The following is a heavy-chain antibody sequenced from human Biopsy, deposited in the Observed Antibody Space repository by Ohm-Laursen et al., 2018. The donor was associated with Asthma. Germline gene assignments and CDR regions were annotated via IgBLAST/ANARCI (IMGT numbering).Heavy chain of an antibody. V-gene: IGHV3-30*03. CDR3: ASGGGDFWSGYYLDY. Sequence: SLRLSCAATGFSFGSFDMHWVRQVPGKGPEWVALISFDGRYEYYADSVRGRFTISRDNPMRRLYLQMSSLTAEDTAVYYCASGGGDFWSGYYLDYWGQGTLVTVSS. D-gene: IGHD3-3*01. CDR2: ISFDGRYE. CDR1: GFSFGSFD. J-gene: IGHJ4*02.